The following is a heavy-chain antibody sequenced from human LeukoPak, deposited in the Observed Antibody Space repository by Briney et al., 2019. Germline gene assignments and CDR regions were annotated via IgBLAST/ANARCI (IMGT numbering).Heavy chain of an antibody. Sequence: GGSLRLSCAASGFTFSNYEMNWVRQAPGKGLEWISYISSSGSPIYYADSVRGRFTISRDDAKNSLFLRMSSLRVEDTAVYYCARRGGSSGNFWDQGTLVTVSS. CDR2: ISSSGSPI. V-gene: IGHV3-48*03. J-gene: IGHJ4*02. CDR1: GFTFSNYE. D-gene: IGHD1-26*01. CDR3: ARRGGSSGNF.